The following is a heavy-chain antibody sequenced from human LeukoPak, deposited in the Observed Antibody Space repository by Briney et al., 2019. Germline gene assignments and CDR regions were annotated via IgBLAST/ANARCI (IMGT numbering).Heavy chain of an antibody. D-gene: IGHD3-9*01. V-gene: IGHV3-30*18. Sequence: GGSLRLSCAASGFTFSSYGMHWVRQAPGKGLEWVAVISYDGSNKYYADSVKGRFTISRDNSKNTLYLQMNSLRAEDTAVYYCAKDIYDILTVAPYYWGQGTLVTVSS. CDR1: GFTFSSYG. J-gene: IGHJ4*02. CDR3: AKDIYDILTVAPYY. CDR2: ISYDGSNK.